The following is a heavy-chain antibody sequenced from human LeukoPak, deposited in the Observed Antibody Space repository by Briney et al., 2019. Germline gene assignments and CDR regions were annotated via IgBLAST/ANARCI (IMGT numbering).Heavy chain of an antibody. V-gene: IGHV3-7*03. CDR2: IKQDGSEK. CDR1: GFTFSSYW. J-gene: IGHJ4*02. CDR3: AKAFRVLRKVAATLTVDY. D-gene: IGHD2-15*01. Sequence: GGSLRLSCAASGFTFSSYWMSWVRQAPGKGLEWVANIKQDGSEKYYVDSVKGRFTISRDNSKNTLYLQMNSLRAEDTAVYYCAKAFRVLRKVAATLTVDYWGQGTLVTVSS.